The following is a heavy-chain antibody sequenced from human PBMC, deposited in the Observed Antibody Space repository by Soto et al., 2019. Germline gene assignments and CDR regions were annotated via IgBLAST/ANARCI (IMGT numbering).Heavy chain of an antibody. Sequence: GESLKISCKGSGYSFTSYWISWVRQMPGKGLEWMGRIDPSDSYTNYSSSFQGHVTISADKSISTAYLQWSSLKASDTAMYYCARLALYYYDSSGCSDAFDIWGQGTMVTVSS. CDR1: GYSFTSYW. V-gene: IGHV5-10-1*01. J-gene: IGHJ3*02. D-gene: IGHD3-22*01. CDR3: ARLALYYYDSSGCSDAFDI. CDR2: IDPSDSYT.